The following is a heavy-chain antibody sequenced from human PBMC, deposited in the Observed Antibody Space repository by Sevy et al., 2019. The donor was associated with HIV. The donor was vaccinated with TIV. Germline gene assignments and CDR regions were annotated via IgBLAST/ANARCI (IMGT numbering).Heavy chain of an antibody. D-gene: IGHD2-21*01. CDR3: ARLRVIASAPYYSDY. CDR2: ISSANTNT. CDR1: GLIFSDYY. J-gene: IGHJ4*02. V-gene: IGHV3-11*06. Sequence: GGSLRLSCAASGLIFSDYYMGWVRQAPGKGLEWVADISSANTNTNYADSVKGRFTISRDNAKKSLYLQMNTLRAEDTAVYYCARLRVIASAPYYSDYWGQGALVTVSS.